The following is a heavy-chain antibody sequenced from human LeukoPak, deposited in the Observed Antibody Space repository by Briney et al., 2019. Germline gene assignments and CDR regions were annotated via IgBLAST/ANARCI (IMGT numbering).Heavy chain of an antibody. V-gene: IGHV3-30*02. CDR1: GFTFSSNG. Sequence: GGSLRLSCVASGFTFSSNGMHWVRQAPGKGLEWVTFIQYDGSKKYYADSVKGRFTISRDNSKNTLYLEMNSLRAEDTAVYYCAKDIGSYYDYWGQGVLVTVSS. D-gene: IGHD3-10*01. J-gene: IGHJ4*02. CDR2: IQYDGSKK. CDR3: AKDIGSYYDY.